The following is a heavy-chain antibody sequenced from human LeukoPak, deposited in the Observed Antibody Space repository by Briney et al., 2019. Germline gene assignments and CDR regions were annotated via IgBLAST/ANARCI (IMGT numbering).Heavy chain of an antibody. CDR3: ARYYYDSSGVEYYFDY. D-gene: IGHD3-22*01. V-gene: IGHV3-53*01. CDR2: IYSGGST. J-gene: IGHJ4*02. CDR1: GFTVSSNY. Sequence: GGSLRLSCAASGFTVSSNYMSWVRQAPGKGLEWVSVIYSGGSTHYTDSVKGRFTISRDNSKNTMYLQMNSLRAEDTAVYYCARYYYDSSGVEYYFDYWGQGTLVTVSS.